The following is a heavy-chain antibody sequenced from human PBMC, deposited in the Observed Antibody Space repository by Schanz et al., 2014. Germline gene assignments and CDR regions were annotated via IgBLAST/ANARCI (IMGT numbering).Heavy chain of an antibody. D-gene: IGHD2-21*01. CDR1: GFTFTTYA. CDR2: ISPTGSST. V-gene: IGHV3-23*01. CDR3: AREDCSATSCYFRY. Sequence: DVQLLESGGGLVQPGESLRLSCAASGFTFTTYAMTWVRQAPGKGLEWVSNISPTGSSTYYADSVKGRFTISRDNSNNTVYLQMNTLRAEDTAVYYCAREDCSATSCYFRYWGQGTLXTVSS. J-gene: IGHJ4*02.